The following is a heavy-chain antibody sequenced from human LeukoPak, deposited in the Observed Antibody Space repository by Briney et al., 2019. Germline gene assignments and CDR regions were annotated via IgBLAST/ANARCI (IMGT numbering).Heavy chain of an antibody. CDR2: ISGSDAGT. V-gene: IGHV3-23*01. D-gene: IGHD2/OR15-2a*01. CDR1: GFTFSSYA. CDR3: AKERSFGTWLGDY. J-gene: IGHJ4*02. Sequence: GGSLILSCAASGFTFSSYAMTWVRQASGKGLEWVSAISGSDAGTYYADSVKGRFTISRDNSKNTLYLQMNSLRAEDTAIYYCAKERSFGTWLGDYWGPGTLVTVSS.